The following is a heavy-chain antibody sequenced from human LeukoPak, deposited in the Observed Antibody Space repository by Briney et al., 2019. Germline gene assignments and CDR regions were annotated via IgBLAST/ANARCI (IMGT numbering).Heavy chain of an antibody. Sequence: GGSLRPSCVASGFTFSSYWMSWVRQAPGKGLEWVANIKRDGKEKHYVDSVKGRFTISRDNARNSLYLQMSSLRAEDTAVYYCAKDGAYDWNDKSDYWGQGTLVTVSS. V-gene: IGHV3-7*01. D-gene: IGHD1-20*01. CDR1: GFTFSSYW. CDR3: AKDGAYDWNDKSDY. J-gene: IGHJ4*02. CDR2: IKRDGKEK.